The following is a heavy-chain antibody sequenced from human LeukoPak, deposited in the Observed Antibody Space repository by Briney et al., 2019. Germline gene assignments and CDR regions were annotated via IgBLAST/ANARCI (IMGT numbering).Heavy chain of an antibody. J-gene: IGHJ4*02. CDR2: IYHSGST. V-gene: IGHV4-38-2*01. D-gene: IGHD3-3*01. CDR1: GYSISSGYY. Sequence: NPSETLSLTCAVSGYSISSGYYWGWIRQPPGKGLEWIGSIYHSGSTYYNPSLKSRVTISVDTSKNQFSLKLSSVTAADTAVYYCASHPRPDRVDYWGQGTLVTVSS. CDR3: ASHPRPDRVDY.